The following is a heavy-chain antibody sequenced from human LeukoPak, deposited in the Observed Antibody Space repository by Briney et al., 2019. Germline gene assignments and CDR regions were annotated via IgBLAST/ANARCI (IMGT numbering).Heavy chain of an antibody. Sequence: GGSLRLSCAASGFTFNSYWMAWVRQAPGKGLEWVANIKQDGNKKYYVDSVKGRFTISRDNAKNSLYLQMNSLRVEDTAVYYCARDGDYDWNYRSGFDYWGQGTLVTASS. J-gene: IGHJ4*02. CDR1: GFTFNSYW. D-gene: IGHD1-7*01. CDR3: ARDGDYDWNYRSGFDY. V-gene: IGHV3-7*01. CDR2: IKQDGNKK.